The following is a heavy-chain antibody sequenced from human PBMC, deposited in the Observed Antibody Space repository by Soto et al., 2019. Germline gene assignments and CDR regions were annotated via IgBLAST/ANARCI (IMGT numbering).Heavy chain of an antibody. CDR1: GFTFSSYG. J-gene: IGHJ3*01. V-gene: IGHV3-33*06. CDR3: AKLFRRDLLAL. CDR2: IWYDGSNK. D-gene: IGHD3-10*02. Sequence: GGSLRLSCAASGFTFSSYGMHWVRQAPGKGLEWVAVIWYDGSNKYYADSVKGRFTISRDNSKNTLYLQMHSLRVEDTAVYYCAKLFRRDLLALCAQGTMVIV.